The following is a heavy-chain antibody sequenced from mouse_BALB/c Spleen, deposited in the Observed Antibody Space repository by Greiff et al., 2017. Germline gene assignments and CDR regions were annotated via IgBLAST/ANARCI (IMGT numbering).Heavy chain of an antibody. J-gene: IGHJ4*01. Sequence: VQLQQSGAELVRSGASVKLSCTASGFNIKDYYMHWVKQRPEQGLEWIGWIDPENGDTESAPKFQGKATMTADTSSNTAHLQLSSLTSENTAVYYCSAPRNAMDYWGQGTSVTVSS. CDR3: SAPRNAMDY. CDR2: IDPENGDT. V-gene: IGHV14-4*02. CDR1: GFNIKDYY.